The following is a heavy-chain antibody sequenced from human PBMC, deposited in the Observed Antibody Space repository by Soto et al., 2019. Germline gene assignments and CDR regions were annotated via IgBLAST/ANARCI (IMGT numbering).Heavy chain of an antibody. D-gene: IGHD3-10*01. V-gene: IGHV3-33*01. CDR3: ARGRYYGDC. J-gene: IGHJ4*02. CDR1: GFTFSSYG. Sequence: QVQLVESGGGVVQPGRSLRLSCAASGFTFSSYGMHWIRQAPGKGLEWVAVIWYDGSSKYYADSVKGRFTISRDNSKNTLYLQMIILRAEDTAVYYCARGRYYGDCWGQGTLVTVSS. CDR2: IWYDGSSK.